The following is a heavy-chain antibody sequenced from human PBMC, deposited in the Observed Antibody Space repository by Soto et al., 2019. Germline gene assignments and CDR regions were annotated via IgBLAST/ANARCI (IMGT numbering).Heavy chain of an antibody. Sequence: TSAKVSCKACGDAITSKDIWWVQQATEKGLEWMGWMNPNSGNTGYAQRLQGRVTMTRNTSISTAYMELSSLRSEDTAVYYCATTTVTQNYYYYYMDVWGKGTTVTVSS. CDR2: MNPNSGNT. CDR3: ATTTVTQNYYYYYMDV. J-gene: IGHJ6*03. V-gene: IGHV1-8*01. CDR1: GDAITSKD. D-gene: IGHD4-4*01.